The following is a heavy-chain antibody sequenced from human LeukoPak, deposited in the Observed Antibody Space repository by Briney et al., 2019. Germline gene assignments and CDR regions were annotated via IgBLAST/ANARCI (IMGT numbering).Heavy chain of an antibody. D-gene: IGHD1-26*01. CDR3: ARGGGSSYYFDY. CDR2: IYFSGST. CDR1: GGSISSGDYY. V-gene: IGHV4-30-4*08. Sequence: SETLSLTCTVSGGSISSGDYYWSWIRQPPGKGLEWIGYIYFSGSTYYNPSLKSRVTISVDTSKNQFSLKLSSVTAADTAVYYCARGGGSSYYFDYWGQGTLVTVSS. J-gene: IGHJ4*02.